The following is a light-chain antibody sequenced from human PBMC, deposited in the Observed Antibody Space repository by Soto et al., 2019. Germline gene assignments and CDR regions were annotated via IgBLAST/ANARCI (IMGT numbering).Light chain of an antibody. J-gene: IGLJ1*01. CDR2: DVS. V-gene: IGLV2-14*01. Sequence: QSVLTHPASLSGSPGQSITISCTGTRSDVGTYTSVSWYQQYPGKAPKLMSHDVSTRPSGGASRISGSKSSNTASLTISGVQAEDEADYYCSSYTSSSSYVFGSGTKLTVL. CDR1: RSDVGTYTS. CDR3: SSYTSSSSYV.